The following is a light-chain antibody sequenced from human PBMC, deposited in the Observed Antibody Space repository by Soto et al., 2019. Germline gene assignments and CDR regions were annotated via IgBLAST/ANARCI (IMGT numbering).Light chain of an antibody. V-gene: IGKV3-20*01. J-gene: IGKJ1*01. CDR3: QQYSSTFWT. CDR2: GAS. Sequence: EIVLTQSPGTLSLSPGERNTLSCRASQSISSSYLAWYQQKPGQAPRLLVYGASSRATGIPDRFSGSGSGTDFTLTISRREPEDFALYYWQQYSSTFWTLGQGTKVEIK. CDR1: QSISSSY.